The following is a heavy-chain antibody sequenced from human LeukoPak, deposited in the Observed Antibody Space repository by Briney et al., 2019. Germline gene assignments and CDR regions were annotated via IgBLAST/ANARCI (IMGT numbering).Heavy chain of an antibody. CDR1: GFTFSSYA. CDR3: ARRSGALEYSYGPNAFDI. V-gene: IGHV3-30-3*01. D-gene: IGHD5-18*01. Sequence: GGSLRLSCAASGFTFSSYAMHWVRQAPGKGLEWVAVISYDGSNKYYADSVKGRFTISRDNSKNTLYLQMNSLRAEDTAVYYCARRSGALEYSYGPNAFDIWGQGTMVTVSS. J-gene: IGHJ3*02. CDR2: ISYDGSNK.